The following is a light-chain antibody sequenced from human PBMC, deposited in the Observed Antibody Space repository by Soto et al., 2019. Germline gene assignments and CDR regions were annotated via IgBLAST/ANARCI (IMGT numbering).Light chain of an antibody. CDR2: GAS. J-gene: IGKJ2*01. V-gene: IGKV3-15*01. Sequence: EIVMTQSPVTLSVSPGERGTLSCRASQSVSTELLWFQQKPGQAPRLLIYGASTRATGIPARFSGGGSGTEFSLTISSLQSEDFAVYYCLQYNNWPYTFGQGTRV. CDR3: LQYNNWPYT. CDR1: QSVSTE.